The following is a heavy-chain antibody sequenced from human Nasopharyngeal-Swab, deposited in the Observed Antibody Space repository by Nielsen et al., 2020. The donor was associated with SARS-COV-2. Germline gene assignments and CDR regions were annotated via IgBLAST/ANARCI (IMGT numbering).Heavy chain of an antibody. J-gene: IGHJ4*02. CDR1: GFTFDDYA. CDR2: ISWNSAHI. D-gene: IGHD4-23*01. CDR3: AKDSNYGGHRGAFDY. V-gene: IGHV3-9*01. Sequence: GGSLRLSYAASGFTFDDYAMHWVRQAPGKGLEWVSGISWNSAHIVYADSVKGRFTISRDNAKNSLYLQMNSLRAEDTALYYCAKDSNYGGHRGAFDYWGQGTLVSVSS.